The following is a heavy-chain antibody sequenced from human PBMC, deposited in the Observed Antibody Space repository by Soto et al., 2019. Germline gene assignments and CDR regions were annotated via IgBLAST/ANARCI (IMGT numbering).Heavy chain of an antibody. V-gene: IGHV4-4*07. CDR1: GGSMSTYS. CDR2: IYTNGGT. J-gene: IGHJ5*02. Sequence: SETLSLTCTVSGGSMSTYSWSWIRQATGKGLEWIGHIYTNGGTKYNPSLKSPVTMSLDTSKNQFSLNMISVTAADTAVYYCARDMHAGFTHYFDPWGQGTLVTVSS. CDR3: ARDMHAGFTHYFDP. D-gene: IGHD1-26*01.